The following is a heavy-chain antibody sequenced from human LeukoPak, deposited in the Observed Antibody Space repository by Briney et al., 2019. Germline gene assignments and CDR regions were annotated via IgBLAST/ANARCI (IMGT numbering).Heavy chain of an antibody. CDR2: MNPNRGDT. CDR3: ARDYGGNSRGFAGAFDI. V-gene: IGHV1-8*01. J-gene: IGHJ3*02. CDR1: GYTFTSYD. D-gene: IGHD4-23*01. Sequence: GASVKVSCKASGYTFTSYDIHWVRQATGQGLEWMGRMNPNRGDTDYAQKFQGRVTITADESTSTAYMELSSLRSEDTAVYYCARDYGGNSRGFAGAFDIWGQGTMVTVSS.